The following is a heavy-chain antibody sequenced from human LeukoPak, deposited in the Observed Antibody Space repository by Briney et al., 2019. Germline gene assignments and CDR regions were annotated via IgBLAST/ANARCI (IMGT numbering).Heavy chain of an antibody. CDR2: IYYSGST. CDR3: ARHDIXXXSIDY. J-gene: IGHJ4*02. CDR1: GGSISSYY. Sequence: PSETLSLTCTVSGGSISSYYWSWIRQPPGKGLEWIGYIYYSGSTNYNPSLKSRVTISVDTSKNQFSLKLSSVTAADTAVYYCARHDIXXXSIDYWGQGTLVTVS. D-gene: IGHD2-2*01. V-gene: IGHV4-59*08.